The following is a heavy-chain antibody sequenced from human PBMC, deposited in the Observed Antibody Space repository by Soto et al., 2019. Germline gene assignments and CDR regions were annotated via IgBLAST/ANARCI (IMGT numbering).Heavy chain of an antibody. D-gene: IGHD2-21*01. CDR3: ARHWIAGSSKP. Sequence: KTSETLSPTCSVSGDSISSSSQYWGWIRQPPGKGLEWIGSIHYSGTSYYNPSLKSQVTIFVDTSKNQLSLKLSSVTAADTAVYYCARHWIAGSSKPWGQGTLVTVSS. J-gene: IGHJ5*02. V-gene: IGHV4-39*01. CDR1: GDSISSSSQY. CDR2: IHYSGTS.